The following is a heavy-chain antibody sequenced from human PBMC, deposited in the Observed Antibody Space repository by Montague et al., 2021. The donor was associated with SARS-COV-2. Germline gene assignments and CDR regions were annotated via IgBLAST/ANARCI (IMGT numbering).Heavy chain of an antibody. CDR2: ISYDGSNN. Sequence: SLRLSCEASGFTFSSYAMHWVRQAPGKGLEWVAVISYDGSNNYYADSXKGRFTISRDNSKNTLYLQMNSLRAEDTAVYYRARDRCYCSGGSCYFCRPYYYGMDVWGQGTTVTVSS. J-gene: IGHJ6*02. V-gene: IGHV3-30-3*01. CDR3: ARDRCYCSGGSCYFCRPYYYGMDV. D-gene: IGHD2-15*01. CDR1: GFTFSSYA.